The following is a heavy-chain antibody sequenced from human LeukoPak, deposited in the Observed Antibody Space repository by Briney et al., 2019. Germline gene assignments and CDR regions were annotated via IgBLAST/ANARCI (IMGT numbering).Heavy chain of an antibody. CDR3: AREDDFDWLSETYYFDY. D-gene: IGHD3-9*01. Sequence: PGGSLRLSCAASGFTFSSYSMNWVRQAPGKGLEWVSSISSSGSYIYYADSVKGRFTISRGNAKNSLYLHLNSLRAEDTAVYYCAREDDFDWLSETYYFDYWGQGTLVTVSS. J-gene: IGHJ4*02. CDR2: ISSSGSYI. V-gene: IGHV3-21*01. CDR1: GFTFSSYS.